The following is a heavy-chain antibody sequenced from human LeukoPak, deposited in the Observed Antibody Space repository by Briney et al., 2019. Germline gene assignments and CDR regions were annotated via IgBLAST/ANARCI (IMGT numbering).Heavy chain of an antibody. CDR2: ISWNSGSI. D-gene: IGHD4-17*01. CDR1: GFTFDDYA. J-gene: IGHJ3*02. Sequence: PGGSLRLSCAASGFTFDDYAMHWVRQAPGKGLEWVSGISWNSGSIGYADSVKGRFTISRDNAKNSLYLQVNSLRAEDTALYYCAKDAYAWSHTVTTYRGAFDIWGQGTMVTVSS. V-gene: IGHV3-9*01. CDR3: AKDAYAWSHTVTTYRGAFDI.